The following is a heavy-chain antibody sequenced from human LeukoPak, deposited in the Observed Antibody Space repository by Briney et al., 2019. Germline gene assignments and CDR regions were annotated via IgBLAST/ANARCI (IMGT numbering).Heavy chain of an antibody. D-gene: IGHD3-3*01. V-gene: IGHV3-23*01. J-gene: IGHJ6*03. CDR1: GFTFSSYA. CDR3: AKDATIFGVVSYYYYYMDV. Sequence: GGSLRLSCAASGFTFSSYAMSWVRQAPGKGLEWVSAISGSGGSTYYADSVKGRFTISRDNSKSTLYLQMNSLRAEDTAVYYCAKDATIFGVVSYYYYYMDVWGKGTTVTVSS. CDR2: ISGSGGST.